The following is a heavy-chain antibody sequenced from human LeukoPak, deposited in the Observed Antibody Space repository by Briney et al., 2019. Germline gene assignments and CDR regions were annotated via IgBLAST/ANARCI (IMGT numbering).Heavy chain of an antibody. CDR3: ARESRIWSGIWNFDH. J-gene: IGHJ4*02. CDR1: GFAFSNYG. D-gene: IGHD3-3*01. CDR2: IWYDGTNE. V-gene: IGHV3-33*01. Sequence: GGSLRLSCAASGFAFSNYGMHWVRQAPGKGLEWVALIWYDGTNENYADSVKGRFTISRDNSRNTLYLQLNSLRAEDTAVYYCARESRIWSGIWNFDHWGQGTLVIVSS.